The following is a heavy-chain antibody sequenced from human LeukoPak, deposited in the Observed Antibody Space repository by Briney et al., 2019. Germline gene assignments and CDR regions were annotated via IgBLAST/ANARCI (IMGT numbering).Heavy chain of an antibody. D-gene: IGHD1-26*01. Sequence: GGSLRLSCAASGFTFSSYSMNWVRQAPGKGLEWVSSISSSSSYIYYADSVKGRFTISRDNAKNSLYLQMNSLRAEDTAVYYCARGSGSYGGMFIDYWGQGTLVTVSS. CDR3: ARGSGSYGGMFIDY. CDR2: ISSSSSYI. J-gene: IGHJ4*02. CDR1: GFTFSSYS. V-gene: IGHV3-21*01.